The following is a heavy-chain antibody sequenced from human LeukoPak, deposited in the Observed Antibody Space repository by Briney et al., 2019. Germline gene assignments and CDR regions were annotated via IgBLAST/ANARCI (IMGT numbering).Heavy chain of an antibody. J-gene: IGHJ4*02. Sequence: ASVKVSCKASGGTFSSYAISWVRQAPGQGLEWMGWMNPNSGNTGYAQKFQGRVTMTRNTSISTAYMELSSLRSEDTAVYYCARGAGGATIDYWGQGTLVTVSS. V-gene: IGHV1-8*02. D-gene: IGHD5-24*01. CDR2: MNPNSGNT. CDR3: ARGAGGATIDY. CDR1: GGTFSSYA.